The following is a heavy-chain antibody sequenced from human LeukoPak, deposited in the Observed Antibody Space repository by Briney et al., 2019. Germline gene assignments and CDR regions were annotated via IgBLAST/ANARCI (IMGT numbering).Heavy chain of an antibody. V-gene: IGHV3-21*01. D-gene: IGHD3-3*01. CDR2: ISSSSYI. Sequence: GGSLRLSCAASGFTFSSYSMNWVRQAPGKGLEWVSSISSSSYIYYADSVKGRFTISRDNAKNSLYLQMNSLRAEDTAVYYCARAHYDFWSGYYSRYYYYYMDVWGKGTTVTVSS. J-gene: IGHJ6*03. CDR3: ARAHYDFWSGYYSRYYYYYMDV. CDR1: GFTFSSYS.